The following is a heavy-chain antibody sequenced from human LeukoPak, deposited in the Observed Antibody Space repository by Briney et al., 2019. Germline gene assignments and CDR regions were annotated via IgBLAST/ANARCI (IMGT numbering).Heavy chain of an antibody. J-gene: IGHJ4*02. CDR2: ISGSGGST. Sequence: GGSLRLSCAASGFTFSSYAMSWVRQAPGKGLEGVSAISGSGGSTYYADSVKGRFTISRDNSKNTLYLQMNSLRAEDTAVYYCAKVPYSNYVSSEYYFDYWGQGTLVTVSS. D-gene: IGHD4-11*01. CDR3: AKVPYSNYVSSEYYFDY. CDR1: GFTFSSYA. V-gene: IGHV3-23*01.